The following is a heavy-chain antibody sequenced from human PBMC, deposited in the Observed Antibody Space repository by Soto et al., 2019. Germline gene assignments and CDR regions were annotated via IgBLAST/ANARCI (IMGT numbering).Heavy chain of an antibody. Sequence: GGSLRLSCAASGFTFSSYAMSWVRQAPGKGLEWVSAISGSGGGTYYADSVKGRFTISRDNSKNTLYLQMNSLRAEDTAVYYCAKDRWIVATPRIDYCGHGTLVTVSS. CDR3: AKDRWIVATPRIDY. CDR1: GFTFSSYA. D-gene: IGHD5-12*01. CDR2: ISGSGGGT. J-gene: IGHJ4*01. V-gene: IGHV3-23*01.